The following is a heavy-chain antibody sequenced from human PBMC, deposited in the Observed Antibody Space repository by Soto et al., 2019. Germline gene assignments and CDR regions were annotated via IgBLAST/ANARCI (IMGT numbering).Heavy chain of an antibody. CDR2: ISSSGSTI. CDR3: ARDYTTNYYDSSGYDY. CDR1: GFTFSDYY. V-gene: IGHV3-11*01. D-gene: IGHD3-22*01. J-gene: IGHJ4*02. Sequence: GGSLRLSCAASGFTFSDYYMSWIRQAPGKGLEWVSYISSSGSTIYYADSVKGRFTISRDNAKNSLYLQMNGLRAEDTAVYYCARDYTTNYYDSSGYDYWGQGTLVTVSS.